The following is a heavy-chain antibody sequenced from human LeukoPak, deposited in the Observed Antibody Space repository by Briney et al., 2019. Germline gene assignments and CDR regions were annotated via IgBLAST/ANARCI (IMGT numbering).Heavy chain of an antibody. V-gene: IGHV3-7*04. D-gene: IGHD5-24*01. CDR3: TRVGYIDEGIDY. CDR2: IKQDGSKK. J-gene: IGHJ4*02. CDR1: GFSFKDTG. Sequence: PGGSLRLSCAASGFSFKDTGMHWVRQAPGKGLEWVANIKQDGSKKSYVDSVKGRFTISRDNAKNSLYLQMNSLRAEDTAIYYCTRVGYIDEGIDYWGQGTLVTVSS.